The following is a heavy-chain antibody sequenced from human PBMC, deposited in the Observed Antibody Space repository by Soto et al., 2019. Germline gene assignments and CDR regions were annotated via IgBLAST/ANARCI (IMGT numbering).Heavy chain of an antibody. V-gene: IGHV1-69*13. D-gene: IGHD6-6*01. CDR2: IIPIFGTA. Sequence: VKVSCKASGGTFSSYAISWVRQAPGQGLEWMGGIIPIFGTANYAQKFQGRVTITADESTSTAYMELSSLRSEDTAVYYCARDASSSDLYYYGMDVWGQGTTVTVSS. CDR1: GGTFSSYA. CDR3: ARDASSSDLYYYGMDV. J-gene: IGHJ6*02.